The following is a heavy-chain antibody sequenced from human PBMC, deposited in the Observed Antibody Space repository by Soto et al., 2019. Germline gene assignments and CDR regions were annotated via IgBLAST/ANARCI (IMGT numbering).Heavy chain of an antibody. CDR3: ARDPPKSTVTTPSFDY. CDR2: ISSSGSTI. CDR1: GFTFSSYE. V-gene: IGHV3-48*03. Sequence: GGSLRLSCAASGFTFSSYEMNWVRQAPGKGLEWVSYISSSGSTIYYADSVKGRFTISRDNAKNSLYLQMNSLRAEDTAVYYCARDPPKSTVTTPSFDYWGQGTLVTVSS. J-gene: IGHJ4*02. D-gene: IGHD4-4*01.